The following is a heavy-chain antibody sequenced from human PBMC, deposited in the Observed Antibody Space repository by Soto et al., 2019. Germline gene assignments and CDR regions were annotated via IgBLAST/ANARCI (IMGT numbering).Heavy chain of an antibody. CDR3: AKDSSVTAAGSGGWFDP. Sequence: VQLVESGGGLVQPGGSLRLSCAGSGFTLSDHYIDWVRQAPGKGLEWVAGISFDGGNQYYADSVKGRFTISRDKSNNTLYLQMNSLGAEDTATYYCAKDSSVTAAGSGGWFDPWGQGTLVIVSS. V-gene: IGHV3-30*18. J-gene: IGHJ5*02. CDR2: ISFDGGNQ. D-gene: IGHD6-13*01. CDR1: GFTLSDHY.